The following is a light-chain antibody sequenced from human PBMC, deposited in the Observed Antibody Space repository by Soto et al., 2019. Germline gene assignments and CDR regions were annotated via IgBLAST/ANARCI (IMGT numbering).Light chain of an antibody. J-gene: IGLJ1*01. V-gene: IGLV1-40*01. Sequence: QSVLTQPPSVSGAPVQRVTISCTGSSSNIGAGYEVHWYQQLPGTAPRLLIYGNNNRPSGVPDRFSGSKSGTSASLAITGLQAEDEADYYCQSYDSSLSALYVFGTGTKVTVL. CDR3: QSYDSSLSALYV. CDR2: GNN. CDR1: SSNIGAGYE.